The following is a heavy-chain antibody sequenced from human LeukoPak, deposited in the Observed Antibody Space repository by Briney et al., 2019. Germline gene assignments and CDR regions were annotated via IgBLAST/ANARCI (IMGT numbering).Heavy chain of an antibody. J-gene: IGHJ4*02. CDR1: GFTFSSYS. D-gene: IGHD3-22*01. Sequence: PGGSLRLSCAASGFTFSSYSMNWVRQAPGKGLEWASSISSSSSYIYYADSVKGRFTISRDNAKNSLYLQMNSLRAEDTAVYYCARLWYYYDSSGTRYFDYWGQGTLVTVSS. CDR2: ISSSSSYI. CDR3: ARLWYYYDSSGTRYFDY. V-gene: IGHV3-21*01.